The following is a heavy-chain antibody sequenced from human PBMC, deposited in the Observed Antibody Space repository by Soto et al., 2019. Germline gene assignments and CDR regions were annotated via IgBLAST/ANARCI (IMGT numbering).Heavy chain of an antibody. V-gene: IGHV1-69*01. J-gene: IGHJ5*02. D-gene: IGHD1-7*01. CDR1: GGTFSSYA. CDR3: ARETLEVENWNYWVDP. CDR2: IIPIFGTA. Sequence: QVQLVQSGAEVKKPGSSVKVSCKASGGTFSSYAISWVRQAPGQGLAWMGGIIPIFGTANYAQKFQGRVTNTADEATSTAYMELSRLRSEDTAVYYGARETLEVENWNYWVDPWGQGTLGTGAS.